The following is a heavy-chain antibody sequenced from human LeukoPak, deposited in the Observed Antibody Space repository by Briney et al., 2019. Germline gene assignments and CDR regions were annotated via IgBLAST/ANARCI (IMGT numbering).Heavy chain of an antibody. V-gene: IGHV3-30*02. D-gene: IGHD6-13*01. Sequence: GGSLRLSCGASGFTFSSYGMLWLRQAPGKGLEWVAFIRYDGSNKYYADSVKGRFTISRDNSKNTLYLQMNSLRAEDTAVYYCPKETLFRNFVIAAAGTDYWGQGTLVTVSS. CDR2: IRYDGSNK. CDR1: GFTFSSYG. CDR3: PKETLFRNFVIAAAGTDY. J-gene: IGHJ4*02.